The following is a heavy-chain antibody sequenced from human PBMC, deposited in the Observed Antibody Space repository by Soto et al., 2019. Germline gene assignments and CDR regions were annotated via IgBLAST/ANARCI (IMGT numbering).Heavy chain of an antibody. CDR2: IYTSGST. J-gene: IGHJ3*02. D-gene: IGHD2-15*01. Sequence: SETLSLTCTVSGGSISSYYWSWIRQPAGKGLEWIGRIYTSGSTNYNPSLKSRVTMSVDTSKNQFSLKPSSVTAADTAVYYCARSTTRPRSNIVVVVAATGAFDIWGQGTMVTVSS. CDR1: GGSISSYY. CDR3: ARSTTRPRSNIVVVVAATGAFDI. V-gene: IGHV4-4*07.